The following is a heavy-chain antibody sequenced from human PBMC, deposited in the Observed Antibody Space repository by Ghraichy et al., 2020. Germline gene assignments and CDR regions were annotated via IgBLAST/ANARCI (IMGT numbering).Heavy chain of an antibody. V-gene: IGHV4-59*01. CDR3: ARTTYYFQNPLVFDI. CDR2: IYYSGST. CDR1: GDSLSPYF. Sequence: ESLNISCTVSGDSLSPYFWSWIRQPPGRGLESIGYIYYSGSTNYNPSLKSRVTISIDTSKNQFSLRLSSVTAADTAVYYCARTTYYFQNPLVFDIWGQGTMVTVSS. J-gene: IGHJ3*02. D-gene: IGHD2/OR15-2a*01.